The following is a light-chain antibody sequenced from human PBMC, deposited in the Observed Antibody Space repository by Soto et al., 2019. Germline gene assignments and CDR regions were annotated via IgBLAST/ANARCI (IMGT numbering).Light chain of an antibody. CDR2: DVT. J-gene: IGLJ1*01. V-gene: IGLV2-14*01. CDR1: SSDVGCYTY. Sequence: QSVLTQPASVSGSPGQSITISCTGTSSDVGCYTYVSWYQQHSLKAPKLLIYDVTNRPSGVSDRFSGSKSGNTVFLTISGLQAEDEDDYYCSSYTSSSTPYVFGTGTKVTVL. CDR3: SSYTSSSTPYV.